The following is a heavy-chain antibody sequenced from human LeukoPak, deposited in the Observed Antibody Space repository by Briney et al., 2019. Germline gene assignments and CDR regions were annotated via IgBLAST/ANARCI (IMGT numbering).Heavy chain of an antibody. CDR2: IYHSGST. CDR1: GGSISSGGYY. D-gene: IGHD1-7*01. J-gene: IGHJ6*03. Sequence: PSETLSLTCTVSGGSISSGGYYWSWIRQPPGKGLEWIGYIYHSGSTYYNPSLKSRVTISVDRSKNQFSLKLSSVTAADTAVYYCARVPNSYYYYYMDVWGKGTTVTVSS. V-gene: IGHV4-30-2*01. CDR3: ARVPNSYYYYYMDV.